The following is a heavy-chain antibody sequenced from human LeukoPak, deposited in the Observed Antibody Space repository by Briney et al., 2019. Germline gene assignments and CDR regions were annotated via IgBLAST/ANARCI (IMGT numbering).Heavy chain of an antibody. CDR2: INPNSGGT. V-gene: IGHV1-2*02. D-gene: IGHD3-16*01. CDR3: ARAYYDYVWGSYRSRAGAFDI. J-gene: IGHJ3*02. Sequence: ASVKVSCKASGYTFTDYYMHWVRQAPGQGLEWMGWINPNSGGTNYAQKFQGRVTITADESTSTAYMELSSLRSEDTAVYYCARAYYDYVWGSYRSRAGAFDIWGQGTMVTVSS. CDR1: GYTFTDYY.